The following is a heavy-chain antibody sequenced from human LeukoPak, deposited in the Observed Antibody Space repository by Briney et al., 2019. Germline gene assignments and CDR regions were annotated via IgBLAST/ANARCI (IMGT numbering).Heavy chain of an antibody. J-gene: IGHJ4*02. Sequence: PGGSLRLSCAASGFTFSSYGMHWVRRAPGKGLEWVAFIRYDGSNKYYADSVKGRFTISRDNSKNTLYLQMNSLRAENTAVYYCARDMAYYDSSGYYGFDYWGQGTLVTVSS. D-gene: IGHD3-22*01. CDR2: IRYDGSNK. CDR3: ARDMAYYDSSGYYGFDY. V-gene: IGHV3-30*02. CDR1: GFTFSSYG.